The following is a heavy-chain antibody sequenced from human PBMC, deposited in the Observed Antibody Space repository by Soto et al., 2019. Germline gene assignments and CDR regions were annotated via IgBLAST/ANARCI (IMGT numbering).Heavy chain of an antibody. CDR2: ISGSGGST. CDR3: EKLVRGSAEVYGMDV. V-gene: IGHV3-23*01. Sequence: EVQLLESRGGLVQPGGSLRLSCAASGFTFSSYAMSWVRQAPGKGLEWVSAISGSGGSTYYADSVKGRFTISRDNSKNTLYLQMNSRRADDTAVYYCEKLVRGSAEVYGMDVWGQGTTVTVSS. D-gene: IGHD3-10*01. J-gene: IGHJ6*02. CDR1: GFTFSSYA.